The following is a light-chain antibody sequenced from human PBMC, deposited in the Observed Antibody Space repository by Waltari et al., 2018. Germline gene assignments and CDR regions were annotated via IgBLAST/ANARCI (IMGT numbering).Light chain of an antibody. Sequence: EIALTQSPGTLSLSPGEGATLSCRASQSVSSSYLAWYQQKPGQAPRLLMHGASSRASGIPDGFSGSGSGTDFTLTISRLEPEDFAVYYCQQYGSSPFTFGQGTKVEIK. CDR3: QQYGSSPFT. J-gene: IGKJ2*01. V-gene: IGKV3-20*01. CDR2: GAS. CDR1: QSVSSSY.